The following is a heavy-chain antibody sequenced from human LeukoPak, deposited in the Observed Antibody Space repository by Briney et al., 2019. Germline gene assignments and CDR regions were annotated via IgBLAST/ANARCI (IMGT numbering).Heavy chain of an antibody. V-gene: IGHV3-23*01. CDR1: GFPFSSYA. J-gene: IGHJ4*02. CDR2: ISNSDDST. Sequence: PGGSLRLSCAASGFPFSSYAMSWVRQAPGKGLEWVSTISNSDDSTYYADSVKGRFTISRDNSKNTVYLQVRSLRAEDTAVYYCAKDLGWIQFGYWGQGALVTVSS. D-gene: IGHD5-18*01. CDR3: AKDLGWIQFGY.